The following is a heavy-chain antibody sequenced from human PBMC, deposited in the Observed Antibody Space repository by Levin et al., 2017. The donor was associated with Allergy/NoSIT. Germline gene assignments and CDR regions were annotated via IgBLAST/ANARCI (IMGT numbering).Heavy chain of an antibody. CDR1: GYTFTSYG. D-gene: IGHD1-26*01. CDR3: ARDHVVGSSGY. CDR2: INGYNGYT. V-gene: IGHV1-18*01. J-gene: IGHJ4*02. Sequence: ASVKVSCKASGYTFTSYGISWVRQAPGQGLEWMGWINGYNGYTNYAQKLQGRVTMTIDTSTSTAYMELRSLRSDDTAVYYCARDHVVGSSGYWGQGTLVTVSS.